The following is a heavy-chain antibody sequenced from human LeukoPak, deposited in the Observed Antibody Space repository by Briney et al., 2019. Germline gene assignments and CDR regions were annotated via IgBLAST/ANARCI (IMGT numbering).Heavy chain of an antibody. CDR1: GYTFTSYG. J-gene: IGHJ2*01. Sequence: ASVKVSCKASGYTFTSYGISWVRQAPGQGLEWMGWISAYNGNTNYAQKLQGGVTMTTDTSTSTAYMELRSLRSDDTAVYYCARDRGYSSSWYLGWYFDLWGRGTLVTVSS. CDR2: ISAYNGNT. D-gene: IGHD6-13*01. CDR3: ARDRGYSSSWYLGWYFDL. V-gene: IGHV1-18*01.